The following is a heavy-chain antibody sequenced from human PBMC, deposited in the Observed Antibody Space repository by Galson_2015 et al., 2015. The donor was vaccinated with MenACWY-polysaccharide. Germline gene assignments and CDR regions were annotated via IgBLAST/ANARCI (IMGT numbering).Heavy chain of an antibody. D-gene: IGHD3-9*01. CDR3: ARGYYDILTGNYAFDY. V-gene: IGHV4-61*02. CDR2: MSFSGSS. J-gene: IGHJ4*02. Sequence: TLSLTCTVSGGSISSGSYYWSWIRQSAGKGLEWIGRMSFSGSSNYKPSLKSRVTISIDTSKNQFSLSLSSVTAADTAVYYCARGYYDILTGNYAFDYWGPGTLVTVSS. CDR1: GGSISSGSYY.